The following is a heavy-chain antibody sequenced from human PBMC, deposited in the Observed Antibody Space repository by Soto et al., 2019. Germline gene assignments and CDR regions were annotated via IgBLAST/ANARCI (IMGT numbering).Heavy chain of an antibody. CDR3: ARDQLYYYDSSGYYFSDY. J-gene: IGHJ4*02. Sequence: EASVKVSCKASGYTFTSYGISWVRQAPGQGLEWMGWISAYNGNTNYAQKLQGRVTMTTDTSTSTAYMELRSLRSDDTAVYYCARDQLYYYDSSGYYFSDYWGQGTLVTVSS. CDR2: ISAYNGNT. V-gene: IGHV1-18*01. D-gene: IGHD3-22*01. CDR1: GYTFTSYG.